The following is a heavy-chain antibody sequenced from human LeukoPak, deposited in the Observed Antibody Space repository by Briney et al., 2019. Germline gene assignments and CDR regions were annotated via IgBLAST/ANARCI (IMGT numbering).Heavy chain of an antibody. J-gene: IGHJ4*02. CDR2: ISSTSSYT. D-gene: IGHD6-13*01. Sequence: GGSLRLSCAASGFIFSDYYMSWIRQAPGKGLEWVSYISSTSSYTAYADSVKGRFTISRDNAKNSLYLQMNSLRAEDTAVYFCAKATSTATGTPTLAIDYWGQGTLVTVSS. CDR3: AKATSTATGTPTLAIDY. CDR1: GFIFSDYY. V-gene: IGHV3-11*05.